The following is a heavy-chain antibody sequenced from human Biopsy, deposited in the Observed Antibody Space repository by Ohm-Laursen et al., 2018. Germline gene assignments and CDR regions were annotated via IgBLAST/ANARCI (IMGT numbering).Heavy chain of an antibody. CDR1: GFSFSDKY. Sequence: GSLRLSCAASGFSFSDKYMSWFRQAPGKGLEWVSFITNTGRTVYADSVKGRFTISRDNADNSLHLQMKSLRAEDTAVYYCARELGNGMDVWGQGTPVTVSS. J-gene: IGHJ6*02. CDR3: ARELGNGMDV. CDR2: ITNTGRTV. V-gene: IGHV3-11*01.